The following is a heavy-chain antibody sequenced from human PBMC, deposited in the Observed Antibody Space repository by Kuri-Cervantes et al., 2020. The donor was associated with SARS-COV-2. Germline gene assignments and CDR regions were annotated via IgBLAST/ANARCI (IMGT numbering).Heavy chain of an antibody. D-gene: IGHD2-21*02. J-gene: IGHJ5*02. CDR2: IYHSGDT. CDR3: ARQRTETSGDGP. CDR1: GGSISNYF. V-gene: IGHV4-59*08. Sequence: SETLSLTCTVSGGSISNYFWTWIRQPPGKGLEWIGYIYHSGDTKYNPNLQTRVNISLDTSKSQFSLKLTSVTAADTAVYYRARQRTETSGDGPWGQGTLVTVSS.